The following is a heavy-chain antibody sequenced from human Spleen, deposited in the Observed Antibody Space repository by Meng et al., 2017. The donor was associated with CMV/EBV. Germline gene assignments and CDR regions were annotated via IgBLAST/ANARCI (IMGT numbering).Heavy chain of an antibody. CDR2: INPRTGST. J-gene: IGHJ4*02. V-gene: IGHV1-2*02. D-gene: IGHD2-2*01. Sequence: ASVKVSCKASGYTFIDYYIHWVRQAPGQGLELMGWINPRTGSTKYAQNFQGRVTTTRDRSITTVYMEVSGLRSDDTAVYYCARPREYCTSTGCQLYYFDYWGQGTLVTVSS. CDR3: ARPREYCTSTGCQLYYFDY. CDR1: GYTFIDYY.